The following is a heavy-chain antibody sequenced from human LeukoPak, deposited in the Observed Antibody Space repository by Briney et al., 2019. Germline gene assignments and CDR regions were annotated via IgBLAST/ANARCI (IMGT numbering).Heavy chain of an antibody. V-gene: IGHV4-34*01. D-gene: IGHD6-19*01. J-gene: IGHJ5*02. CDR1: GGSFSGYY. CDR3: ARSRGIAVAARRNNWLDP. CDR2: INHSGST. Sequence: SETLSLTCAVYGGSFSGYYWSWIRQPPGKGLEWIGEINHSGSTNYNPSLKSRVTISVDTSKNQFSLKLSSVTAADTAVYYCARSRGIAVAARRNNWLDPWGQGTLVTVSS.